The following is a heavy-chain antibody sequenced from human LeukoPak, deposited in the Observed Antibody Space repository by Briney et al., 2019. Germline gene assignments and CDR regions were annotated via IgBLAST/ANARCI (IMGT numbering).Heavy chain of an antibody. CDR3: AKDLSGSYYIPDY. J-gene: IGHJ4*02. Sequence: GGSLRLSCAASGFTFSSYDMNWVRQAPGKGLEWVSYITSSSIAIYYADSVKGRFTISRDNAKNSLYLQMNSLRAEDTAVYYCAKDLSGSYYIPDYWGQGTLVTVSS. D-gene: IGHD1-26*01. V-gene: IGHV3-48*04. CDR1: GFTFSSYD. CDR2: ITSSSIAI.